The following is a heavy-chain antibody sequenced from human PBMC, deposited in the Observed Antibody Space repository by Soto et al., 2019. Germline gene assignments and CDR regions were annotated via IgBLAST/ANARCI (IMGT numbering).Heavy chain of an antibody. CDR2: IYYSGST. J-gene: IGHJ6*02. D-gene: IGHD3-16*01. CDR1: GGSISSGGYY. V-gene: IGHV4-31*03. CDR3: ARDQASPGVMRLNYGMDV. Sequence: QVQLQESGPGLVKPSQTLSLTCTVSGGSISSGGYYWSWIRQHPGKGLEWIGYIYYSGSTYYNPALKSRVTISVDTSKNQFSLKLSSVTAADTAVYYCARDQASPGVMRLNYGMDVWGQGTTVTVSS.